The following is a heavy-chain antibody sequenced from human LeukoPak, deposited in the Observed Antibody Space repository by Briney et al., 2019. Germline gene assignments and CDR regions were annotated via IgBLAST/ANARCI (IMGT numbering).Heavy chain of an antibody. CDR3: VRDSGGYDSSGYTIDY. CDR1: GGSISSGSYY. D-gene: IGHD3-22*01. Sequence: PSETLSLTCTVSGGSISSGSYYWSWIRQPAGKGLEWIGRIYTSGSTNYNPSLKSRVTISVDTSKNQFSLKLSSVTAADTAVYYCVRDSGGYDSSGYTIDYWGQGTLVTVSS. J-gene: IGHJ4*02. CDR2: IYTSGST. V-gene: IGHV4-61*02.